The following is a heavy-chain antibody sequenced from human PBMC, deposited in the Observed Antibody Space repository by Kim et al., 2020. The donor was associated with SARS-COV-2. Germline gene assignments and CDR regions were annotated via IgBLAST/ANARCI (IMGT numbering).Heavy chain of an antibody. V-gene: IGHV3-23*01. Sequence: GGSLSLSCAASGFTFSTYSMHWVRQAPGRGLEWVSVINGRGDSAFYADSVKGRFTISRDNSKNTLYLQMTGLRVEDSAIYYCARKGEVAGRFDPWGQGTLVSVSS. J-gene: IGHJ5*02. CDR2: INGRGDSA. D-gene: IGHD6-19*01. CDR1: GFTFSTYS. CDR3: ARKGEVAGRFDP.